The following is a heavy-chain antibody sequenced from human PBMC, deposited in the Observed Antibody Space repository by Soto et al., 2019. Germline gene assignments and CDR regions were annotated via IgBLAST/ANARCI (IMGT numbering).Heavy chain of an antibody. CDR3: ARPTYYYDSSGPPAY. V-gene: IGHV3-48*01. Sequence: GGSLRLSCAASGFTFSTYSMNWVRQAPGKGLEWVSYISSSSSTIFYTDSVEGRFTVSRDNAKNSLYLQMNSLRAEDTAVYYYARPTYYYDSSGPPAYWGQGTLVTVSS. CDR2: ISSSSSTI. CDR1: GFTFSTYS. D-gene: IGHD3-22*01. J-gene: IGHJ4*02.